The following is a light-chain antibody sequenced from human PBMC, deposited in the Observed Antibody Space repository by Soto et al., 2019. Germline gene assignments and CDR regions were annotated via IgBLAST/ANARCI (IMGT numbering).Light chain of an antibody. CDR1: QSVSSNY. CDR2: GAS. V-gene: IGKV3-20*01. J-gene: IGKJ1*01. Sequence: EIVLTQSPGTLSLSPGERATLSCRASQSVSSNYLAWYQQKPGQAPRLLIYGASSRATGIPDRFSGSGSGTDFTLTITRLEPEDFAVYYCHQYDNSPWTFGQGTKLDIK. CDR3: HQYDNSPWT.